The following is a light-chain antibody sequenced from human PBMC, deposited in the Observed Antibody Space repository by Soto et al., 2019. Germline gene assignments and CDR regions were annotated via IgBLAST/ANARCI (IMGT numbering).Light chain of an antibody. V-gene: IGLV1-47*02. CDR1: MSNIGSNY. CDR2: SNN. Sequence: QSLLTQAPSASGTPGQRGNISCSGSMSNIGSNYVYWYQQLPVTAPKLLIYSNNQRPSGVPDRFSGSKSGTSASLAISGLRSEGEADYYCAEWDDSLSGHVFATGTRSPS. J-gene: IGLJ1*01. CDR3: AEWDDSLSGHV.